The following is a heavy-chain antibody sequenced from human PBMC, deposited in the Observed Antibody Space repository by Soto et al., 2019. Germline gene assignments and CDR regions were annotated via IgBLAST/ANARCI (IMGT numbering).Heavy chain of an antibody. CDR2: INHSGST. CDR1: GGSFSGYY. D-gene: IGHD3-9*01. J-gene: IGHJ4*02. Sequence: SETLSLTCAVYGGSFSGYYWSWIRQPPGKGLEWIGEINHSGSTNYNPSLKSRVTISVDTSKNQFSLKLSSVTAADTAVYYCAGMDDILTGYNWGQGTLVTVSS. CDR3: AGMDDILTGYN. V-gene: IGHV4-34*01.